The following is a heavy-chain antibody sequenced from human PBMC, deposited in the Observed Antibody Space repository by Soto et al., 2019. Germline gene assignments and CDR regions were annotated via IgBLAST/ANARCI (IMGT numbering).Heavy chain of an antibody. CDR3: ETLRNECGDFYYCYYGMHV. Sequence: QVQLVQSGAEVKKPGSSVKVSCKASGGTFSSYAISWVRQAPGQGLEWMGGIIPTFGTANYAQKFQGRVTITADESTWTAYMELSSLKPEDTALYYCETLRNECGDFYYCYYGMHVWGQGTTVTVSS. CDR2: IIPTFGTA. V-gene: IGHV1-69*12. CDR1: GGTFSSYA. D-gene: IGHD4-17*01. J-gene: IGHJ6*01.